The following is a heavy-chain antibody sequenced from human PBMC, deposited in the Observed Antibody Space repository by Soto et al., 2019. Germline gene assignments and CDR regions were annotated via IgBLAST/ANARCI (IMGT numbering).Heavy chain of an antibody. CDR1: GYTFTSYA. J-gene: IGHJ4*02. V-gene: IGHV1-3*05. CDR3: ARDTINDY. CDR2: INAGNGNT. Sequence: HVQLVQSGAEEKKPGASVKVSCKASGYTFTSYAMHWVRQAPGQRLEWMGWINAGNGNTKYSQKFQGRLTITRDTSASTAIIELRRLRSEDPGVYYSARDTINDYWGQGTLVTVSS. D-gene: IGHD5-12*01.